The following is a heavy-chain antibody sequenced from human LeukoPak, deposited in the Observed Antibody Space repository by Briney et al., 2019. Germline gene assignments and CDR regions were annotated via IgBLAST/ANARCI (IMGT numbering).Heavy chain of an antibody. CDR1: GFTFTSSA. CDR2: IVVGSGNT. D-gene: IGHD3-3*01. CDR3: AASTSHYDFWSGPNDY. J-gene: IGHJ4*02. V-gene: IGHV1-58*02. Sequence: SVKVSCKASGFTFTSSAMQWVRQARGQRLEWIGWIVVGSGNTNYAQKFQERVTITRDMSTSTAHMELSSLRSEDTAVYYCAASTSHYDFWSGPNDYWGQGTLVTVSS.